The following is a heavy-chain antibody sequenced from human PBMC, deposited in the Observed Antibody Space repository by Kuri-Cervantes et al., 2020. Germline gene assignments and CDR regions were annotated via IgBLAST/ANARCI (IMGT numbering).Heavy chain of an antibody. D-gene: IGHD3-22*01. Sequence: GGSLRLSCAAFGFAFSNYSMNWVRQAPGKGIEWVSYISSSSSPIYHADSVKGRFTISRDNAKNSLYLQMNSLRAEDTSLYYCAKVLYYYDRTDFDYWGQGTLVTVSS. CDR3: AKVLYYYDRTDFDY. V-gene: IGHV3-48*04. J-gene: IGHJ4*02. CDR1: GFAFSNYS. CDR2: ISSSSSPI.